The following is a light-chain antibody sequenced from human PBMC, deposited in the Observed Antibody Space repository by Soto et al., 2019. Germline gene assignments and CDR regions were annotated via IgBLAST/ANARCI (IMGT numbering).Light chain of an antibody. CDR2: EVS. J-gene: IGLJ1*01. Sequence: QSALTQPASVSGSPGQSITISCTATSSDVDDFKYVSWHRQHPGRAPKLLIYEVSHRPSGISNRFSGSKSGNTASLAISGLQADDESDYYCASYTSDSTYVFGTGTKV. V-gene: IGLV2-14*01. CDR1: SSDVDDFKY. CDR3: ASYTSDSTYV.